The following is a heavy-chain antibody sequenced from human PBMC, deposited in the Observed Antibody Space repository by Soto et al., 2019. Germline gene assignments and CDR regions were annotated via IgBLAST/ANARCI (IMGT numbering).Heavy chain of an antibody. V-gene: IGHV1-3*01. CDR3: ATIGDYYDSSGYYYGDY. CDR1: GYTFTSYA. Sequence: ASVKVSCKASGYTFTSYAMHWVRQAPGQRLEWMGWINAGNGNTKYSQKFQGRVTITRDTSASTAYMELSSLRSEDTAVYYCATIGDYYDSSGYYYGDYWGQGPLVTVSS. CDR2: INAGNGNT. D-gene: IGHD3-22*01. J-gene: IGHJ4*02.